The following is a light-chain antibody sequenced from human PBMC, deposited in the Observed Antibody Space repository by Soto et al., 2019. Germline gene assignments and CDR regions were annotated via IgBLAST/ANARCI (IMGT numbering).Light chain of an antibody. CDR2: DVS. CDR1: SSDVGGYNY. V-gene: IGLV2-14*01. Sequence: QSAMTHPASVSGSPGRSITIWCTGTSSDVGGYNYVSWYQQHPCKAPKLMIYDVSNLPSGVSNRFSSSKSGNTASLTISGLQAEDEADYYCSSYTSSSTLYVFGTGTKVTV. J-gene: IGLJ1*01. CDR3: SSYTSSSTLYV.